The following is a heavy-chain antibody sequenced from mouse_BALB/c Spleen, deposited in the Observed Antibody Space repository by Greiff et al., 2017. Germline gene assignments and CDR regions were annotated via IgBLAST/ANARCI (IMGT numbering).Heavy chain of an antibody. CDR3: ADYGNHYAMDY. CDR2: IDPANGNT. D-gene: IGHD2-1*01. CDR1: GFNIKDTY. V-gene: IGHV14-3*02. J-gene: IGHJ4*01. Sequence: VHVKQSGAELVKPGASVKLSCTASGFNIKDTYMHWVKQRPEQGLEWIGRIDPANGNTKYDPKFQGKATITADTSSNTAYLHLSSLTSEDTAVYYCADYGNHYAMDYWGQGTSVTVSS.